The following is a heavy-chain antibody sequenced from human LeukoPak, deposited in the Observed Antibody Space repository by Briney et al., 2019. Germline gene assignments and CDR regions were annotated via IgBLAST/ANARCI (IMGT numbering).Heavy chain of an antibody. CDR2: MNPNSGNT. CDR3: ARGVDILTGSNWFDP. V-gene: IGHV1-8*01. J-gene: IGHJ5*02. CDR1: GYTFTSYD. D-gene: IGHD3-9*01. Sequence: ASVRVSCKASGYTFTSYDINWVRQATGQGLEWMGWMNPNSGNTGYAQKFQGRVTMTRSTSISTAYMGLSSLRSEDTAVYYCARGVDILTGSNWFDPWGQGTLVTVSS.